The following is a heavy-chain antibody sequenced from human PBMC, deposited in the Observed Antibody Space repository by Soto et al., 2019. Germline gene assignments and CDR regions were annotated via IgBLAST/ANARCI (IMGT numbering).Heavy chain of an antibody. Sequence: PSETLSLTCTISGGSVSVYYWSWIRQSTGQGLEWIGYIYASGSHYHKPSLRSRVTISADTSKNQISLKLTSPTAADTAVYYCARGVGSSPPQFWGRGTLVTVSS. CDR1: GGSVSVYY. CDR3: ARGVGSSPPQF. D-gene: IGHD1-26*01. J-gene: IGHJ4*02. CDR2: IYASGSH. V-gene: IGHV4-59*02.